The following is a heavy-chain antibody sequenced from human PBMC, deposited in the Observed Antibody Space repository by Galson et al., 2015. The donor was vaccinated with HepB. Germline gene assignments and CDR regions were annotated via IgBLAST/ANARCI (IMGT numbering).Heavy chain of an antibody. V-gene: IGHV3-11*06. CDR2: ISSSSSYT. CDR1: GFTFSDYY. CDR3: AREDYSSGWPPFDY. D-gene: IGHD6-19*01. J-gene: IGHJ4*02. Sequence: SLRLSCAVSGFTFSDYYMSWIRQAPGKGLEWVSYISSSSSYTNYADSVKGRFTISRDNAKNSLYLQMNSLRAEDTAVYYCAREDYSSGWPPFDYWGQGTLVTVSS.